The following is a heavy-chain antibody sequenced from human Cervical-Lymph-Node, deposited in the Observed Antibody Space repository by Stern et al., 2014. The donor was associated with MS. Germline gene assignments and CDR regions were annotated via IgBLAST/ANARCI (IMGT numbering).Heavy chain of an antibody. J-gene: IGHJ5*02. CDR3: ARHLGSHESGWFDP. D-gene: IGHD1-26*01. CDR1: GGTLISYP. V-gene: IGHV1-69*01. CDR2: IMPILGTS. Sequence: QVQLVQSGAEVKKPGSSVKVSCQASGGTLISYPISWVRQAPGQGLEWLGGIMPILGTSNYAHKFQGRVTITADESTTTIYMELRSLKSEDTAAYYCARHLGSHESGWFDPWGQGTLVTVSS.